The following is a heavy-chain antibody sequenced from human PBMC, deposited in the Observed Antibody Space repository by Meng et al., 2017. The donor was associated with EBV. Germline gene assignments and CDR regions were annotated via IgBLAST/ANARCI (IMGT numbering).Heavy chain of an antibody. CDR1: GGTFSSYA. CDR2: IIPIFGTA. Sequence: QVQLLQSGAEVKKPGSSGKVSCKASGGTFSSYAIRWVRQASGQGLEWMGGIIPIFGTANYAQKFQGRVTITADKSTSTAYMELSSLRSEDTAVYYCARAEIAAAGRLDYWGQGTLVTVSS. CDR3: ARAEIAAAGRLDY. D-gene: IGHD6-13*01. V-gene: IGHV1-69*06. J-gene: IGHJ4*02.